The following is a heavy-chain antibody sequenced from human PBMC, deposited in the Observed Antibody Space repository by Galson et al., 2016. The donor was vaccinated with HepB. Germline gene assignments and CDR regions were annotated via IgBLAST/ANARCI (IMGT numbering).Heavy chain of an antibody. CDR2: ISNSETT. J-gene: IGHJ3*01. CDR3: ARDSHGVDAFDF. V-gene: IGHV4-61*02. CDR1: GGSITSGTKY. D-gene: IGHD4-17*01. Sequence: TLSLTCTVSGGSITSGTKYWTWIRQPAGKGLEWIGRISNSETTNYNPSLESRVTISVDRSKNQFSLRLNSVTAADTAVYYCARDSHGVDAFDFWGQGTLVTVSS.